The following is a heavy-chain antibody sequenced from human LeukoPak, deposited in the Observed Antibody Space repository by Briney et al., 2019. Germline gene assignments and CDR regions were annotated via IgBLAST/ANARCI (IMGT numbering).Heavy chain of an antibody. V-gene: IGHV3-30*02. Sequence: GGSLRLSCAASGFTFSTYDMHWVRQAPGKGLEWVAFIRYDGGNKYYADSVKGRFTISRDNSKNTLYLQMDSLRVEDTAVYYCVKRIVVADKFDYWGQGSLVTVSS. J-gene: IGHJ4*02. D-gene: IGHD6-19*01. CDR1: GFTFSTYD. CDR2: IRYDGGNK. CDR3: VKRIVVADKFDY.